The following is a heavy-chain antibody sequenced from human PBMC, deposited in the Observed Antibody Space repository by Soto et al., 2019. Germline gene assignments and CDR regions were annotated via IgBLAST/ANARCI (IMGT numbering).Heavy chain of an antibody. D-gene: IGHD1-26*01. V-gene: IGHV3-21*01. CDR2: IGTSGSYI. J-gene: IGHJ4*02. CDR1: GVIFSRDS. CDR3: ARGSAFIGLDY. Sequence: GGSLRLSCAVSGVIFSRDSMNWVGQAPGKGLEWVSSIGTSGSYIYDTDSVKGRFTISRDNTKDSLYLQMNSLRAEDTAIYYCARGSAFIGLDYWGQGTPVPVSS.